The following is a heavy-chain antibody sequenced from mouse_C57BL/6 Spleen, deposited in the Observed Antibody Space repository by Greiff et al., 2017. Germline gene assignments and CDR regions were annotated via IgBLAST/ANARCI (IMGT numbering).Heavy chain of an antibody. J-gene: IGHJ2*01. CDR2: IDPETGGT. Sequence: QVQLQSGAELVRPGASVTLSCKASGYTFTDYEMHWVKQTPVHGLEWIGAIDPETGGTAYNQKFKGKAILTADKSSSTAYMELRSLTSEDSAVYYCTRPIYGSSFDYWGQGTTLTVSS. CDR3: TRPIYGSSFDY. D-gene: IGHD1-1*01. CDR1: GYTFTDYE. V-gene: IGHV1-15*01.